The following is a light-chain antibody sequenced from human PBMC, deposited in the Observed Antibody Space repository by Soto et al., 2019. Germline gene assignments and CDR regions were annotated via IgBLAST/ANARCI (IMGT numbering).Light chain of an antibody. V-gene: IGKV3-11*01. CDR3: QQRTNWLVS. CDR1: QGVGNY. Sequence: EIVLTQSPATLSLSPGERATLSCRASQGVGNYLAWYQQKPGQAPRLLIYSASNRATGIPARFSGSGSGTDFPLTISSLEPEDFAVYYCQQRTNWLVSFGGGTKVEI. CDR2: SAS. J-gene: IGKJ4*01.